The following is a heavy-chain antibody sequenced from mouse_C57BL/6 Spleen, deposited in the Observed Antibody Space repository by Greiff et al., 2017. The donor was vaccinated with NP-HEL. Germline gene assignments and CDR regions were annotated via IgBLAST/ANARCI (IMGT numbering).Heavy chain of an antibody. CDR2: INPSSGYT. CDR3: AKRTDYYGSSSAYFDY. CDR1: GYTFTSYT. J-gene: IGHJ2*01. Sequence: QVHVQQSGAELARPGASVKMSCKASGYTFTSYTMHWVKQRPGQGLEWIGYINPSSGYTKYNQKFKDKATLTADKSSSTAYMQLSSLTSEDSAVYYCAKRTDYYGSSSAYFDYWGQGTTLTVSS. V-gene: IGHV1-4*01. D-gene: IGHD1-1*01.